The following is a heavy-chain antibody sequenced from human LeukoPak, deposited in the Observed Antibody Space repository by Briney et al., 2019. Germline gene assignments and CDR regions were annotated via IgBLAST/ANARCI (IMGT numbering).Heavy chain of an antibody. CDR2: IYPGDSDT. Sequence: GQSLKISCKGSGYSFTNFWIGWVRKLPGKGLEWMGNIYPGDSDTRYSPSFEGQVTISADKSISTAYLQWSSLKASDTAMYYCARSWVTGYGTVLDYWGQGTPVTVSP. V-gene: IGHV5-51*01. CDR3: ARSWVTGYGTVLDY. CDR1: GYSFTNFW. J-gene: IGHJ4*02. D-gene: IGHD2-21*02.